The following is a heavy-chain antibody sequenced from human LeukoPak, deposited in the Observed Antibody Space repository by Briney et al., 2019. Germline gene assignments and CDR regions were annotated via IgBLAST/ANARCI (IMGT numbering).Heavy chain of an antibody. CDR1: GYTFTGYY. J-gene: IGHJ6*02. CDR3: ARDGNYGSEIYYYYYYGMGV. D-gene: IGHD3-10*01. Sequence: ASVKVSCKASGYTFTGYYMHWVRQAPGQGLEWMGWINPNSGGTNYAQKFQGRVTMTRDTSISTAYMELSRLRSDDTAVYYCARDGNYGSEIYYYYYYGMGVWGQGTTVTVSS. V-gene: IGHV1-2*02. CDR2: INPNSGGT.